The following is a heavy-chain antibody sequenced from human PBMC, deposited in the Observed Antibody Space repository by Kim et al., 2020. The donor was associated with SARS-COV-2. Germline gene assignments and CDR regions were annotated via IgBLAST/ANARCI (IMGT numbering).Heavy chain of an antibody. CDR1: GFTFSSYD. CDR3: ARGGQEWLVRSGMDV. V-gene: IGHV3-13*04. D-gene: IGHD6-19*01. CDR2: IGTAGDT. Sequence: GGSLRLSCAASGFTFSSYDMHWVRQATGKGLEWVSAIGTAGDTYYPGSVKGRFTISRENAKNSLYIQMNSLRAGDTAVYYCARGGQEWLVRSGMDVWGQGTTVTVSS. J-gene: IGHJ6*02.